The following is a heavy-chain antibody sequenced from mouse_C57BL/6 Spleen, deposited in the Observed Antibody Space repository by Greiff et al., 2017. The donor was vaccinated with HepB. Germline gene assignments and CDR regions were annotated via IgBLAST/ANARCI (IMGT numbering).Heavy chain of an antibody. CDR2: ISGGGGNT. V-gene: IGHV5-9*01. CDR1: RFTFSSYT. CDR3: ARPIYYYGSSPFAY. D-gene: IGHD1-1*01. Sequence: EVQVVESGGGLVKPGGSLKLSCAASRFTFSSYTMSWVRQTPEKRLEWVATISGGGGNTYSPDSVKGRFTISRDNAKNTLYLQMSSLRSEDTALYYCARPIYYYGSSPFAYWGQGTLVTVSA. J-gene: IGHJ3*01.